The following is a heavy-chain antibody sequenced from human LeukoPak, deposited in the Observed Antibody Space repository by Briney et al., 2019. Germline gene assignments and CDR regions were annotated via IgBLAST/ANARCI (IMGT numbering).Heavy chain of an antibody. CDR3: ARLGNPVYYYYMDV. CDR2: INTNTGNP. D-gene: IGHD2/OR15-2a*01. CDR1: GYTFTNYF. V-gene: IGHV7-4-1*02. Sequence: ASVKVSCKASGYTFTNYFINWVRQAPGQGLEWMGWINTNTGNPTYAQGFTGRFVFSFDTSVSTAFLQISSLKAEDTAVYYCARLGNPVYYYYMDVWGKGTTVIVSS. J-gene: IGHJ6*03.